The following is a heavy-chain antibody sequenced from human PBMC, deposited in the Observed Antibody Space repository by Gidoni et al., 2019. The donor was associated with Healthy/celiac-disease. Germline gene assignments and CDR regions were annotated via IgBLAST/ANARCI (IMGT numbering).Heavy chain of an antibody. D-gene: IGHD3-10*02. V-gene: IGHV3-23*01. Sequence: EVQLLESGGGVVQPGGSLRLSCASSGFTFSRYAMSWVRQAPGKGLGWVAAISGSGGSTYYADSVKGRFTISRDNSKNTLYLQMNSLRAEDTAVYYCAKPKVVVRALAEYFQHWGQGTLVTVSS. CDR2: ISGSGGST. CDR1: GFTFSRYA. CDR3: AKPKVVVRALAEYFQH. J-gene: IGHJ1*01.